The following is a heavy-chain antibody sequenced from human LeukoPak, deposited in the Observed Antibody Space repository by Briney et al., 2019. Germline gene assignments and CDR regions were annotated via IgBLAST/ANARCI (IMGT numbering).Heavy chain of an antibody. CDR3: AKTYRYCSSTSCYNY. CDR1: GFTFSSYA. D-gene: IGHD2-2*02. Sequence: GGSLRLSCAASGFTFSSYAMHWVRQAPGKGLEYVSAISSNGGSTYYANSVKGRFTISRDNSKNTLYLQMNSLRAEDTAVYYCAKTYRYCSSTSCYNYWGQGTLVTVSS. V-gene: IGHV3-64*01. J-gene: IGHJ4*02. CDR2: ISSNGGST.